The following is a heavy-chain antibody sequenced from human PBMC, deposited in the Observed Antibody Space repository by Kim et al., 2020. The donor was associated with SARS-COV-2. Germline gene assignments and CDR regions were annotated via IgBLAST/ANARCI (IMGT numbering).Heavy chain of an antibody. V-gene: IGHV4-34*01. CDR2: ST. CDR3: AGGIQLWLPD. J-gene: IGHJ4*02. Sequence: STNSNPSLKRRVTISVDTSKNQSSLTLSSVTAADTAVYYCAGGIQLWLPDWGQGTLVTVSS. D-gene: IGHD5-18*01.